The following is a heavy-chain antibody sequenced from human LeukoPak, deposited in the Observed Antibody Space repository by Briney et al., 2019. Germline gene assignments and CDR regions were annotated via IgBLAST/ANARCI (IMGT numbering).Heavy chain of an antibody. D-gene: IGHD4-4*01. J-gene: IGHJ6*02. CDR3: ARDAVTKIFYGMDV. Sequence: ASVKVSCKASGYTFTSYGISWVRQAPGQGLEWMGWISAYNGNTNYAQKLQGRVTMTTDTSTSTAYMELRSLRSDDTAVCYCARDAVTKIFYGMDVWGQGTTVTVSS. CDR1: GYTFTSYG. CDR2: ISAYNGNT. V-gene: IGHV1-18*01.